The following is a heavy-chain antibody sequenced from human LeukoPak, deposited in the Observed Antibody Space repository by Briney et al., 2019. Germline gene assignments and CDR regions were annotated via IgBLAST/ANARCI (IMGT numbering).Heavy chain of an antibody. CDR3: TRDRAYSESGAFYDALDI. D-gene: IGHD3-22*01. CDR2: IQKDATDK. V-gene: IGHV3-7*01. J-gene: IGHJ3*02. Sequence: PGGSLRLSCAVSGFTIISYSMAWVRQAPGKGLECVANIQKDATDKNYVDSVKGRFTISRDDAQNSLYLQMGSLRDEDTAVYYCTRDRAYSESGAFYDALDIWGQGTMVTVSS. CDR1: GFTIISYS.